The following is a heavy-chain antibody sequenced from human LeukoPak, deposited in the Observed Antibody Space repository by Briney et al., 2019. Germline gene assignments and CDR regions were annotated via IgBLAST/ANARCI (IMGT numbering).Heavy chain of an antibody. CDR3: AKKRTYDSSGYYYFDY. CDR2: IGIPGDT. D-gene: IGHD3-22*01. V-gene: IGHV3-13*01. J-gene: IGHJ4*02. Sequence: SGGSLRLSCAASGFTFSNYDMHWLRQGTGKGLEWVSGIGIPGDTYYPDSVKGRFTISRDNSKNTLYLQMNSLRAEDTAVYYCAKKRTYDSSGYYYFDYWGQGTLVTVSS. CDR1: GFTFSNYD.